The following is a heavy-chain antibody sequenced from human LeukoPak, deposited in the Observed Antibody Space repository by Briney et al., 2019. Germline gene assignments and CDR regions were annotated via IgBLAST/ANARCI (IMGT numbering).Heavy chain of an antibody. CDR3: AKDVGIAVVYGMDV. J-gene: IGHJ6*02. V-gene: IGHV3-30*18. Sequence: GGSLRLSCAASGFTFSRYGMHWVRQAPGKGLEWVAVISYDGSNKYYADSVKGRFTISRDNSKNTLYLQMNSLRAEDTAVYYCAKDVGIAVVYGMDVWGQGTTVTVSS. CDR2: ISYDGSNK. CDR1: GFTFSRYG. D-gene: IGHD6-19*01.